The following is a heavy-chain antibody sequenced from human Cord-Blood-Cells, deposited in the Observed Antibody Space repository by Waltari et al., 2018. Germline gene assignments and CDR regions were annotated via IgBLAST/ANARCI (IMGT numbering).Heavy chain of an antibody. CDR1: GGFISSSNW. Sequence: QVQLQESGPGLVKPSGTLSLTCAVSGGFISSSNWWSWVRQPPGQGLEWIGEIYHSGSTNYNPSLKSLVTISVDKAKNQFSLKLRSVTAADTAVYYWAGGGIVVVPAAMDGNWFDPWGQGTLVTVSS. CDR2: IYHSGST. J-gene: IGHJ5*02. CDR3: AGGGIVVVPAAMDGNWFDP. V-gene: IGHV4-4*02. D-gene: IGHD2-2*01.